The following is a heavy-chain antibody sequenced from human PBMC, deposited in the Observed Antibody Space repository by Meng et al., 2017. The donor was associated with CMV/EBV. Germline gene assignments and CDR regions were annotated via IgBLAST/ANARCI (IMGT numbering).Heavy chain of an antibody. CDR2: ISSNGGST. CDR1: GFTFSSYA. V-gene: IGHV3-64*02. CDR3: ARDLVDTYSNPPYGMDV. D-gene: IGHD4-11*01. Sequence: GGSLRLSCAASGFTFSSYAMHWVRQAPGKGLEYVSAISSNGGSTYYADSVKGRFTISRDNSKNTLYLQMGSPRAEDMAVYYCARDLVDTYSNPPYGMDVWGQGTTVTVSS. J-gene: IGHJ6*02.